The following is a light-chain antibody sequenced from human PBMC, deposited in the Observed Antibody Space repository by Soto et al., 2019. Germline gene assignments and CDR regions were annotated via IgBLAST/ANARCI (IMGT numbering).Light chain of an antibody. CDR3: QHYSSYPWT. CDR1: QSVSSW. J-gene: IGKJ1*01. CDR2: DAS. Sequence: DIQMTQSPSPLSGSVGDRVTITCRASQSVSSWLAWYQQKAGKAPKLLIFDASTLESGVPSRFSGSGYGTQCSLTISSLQPDDVATYYCQHYSSYPWTFGLGTKVDIK. V-gene: IGKV1-5*01.